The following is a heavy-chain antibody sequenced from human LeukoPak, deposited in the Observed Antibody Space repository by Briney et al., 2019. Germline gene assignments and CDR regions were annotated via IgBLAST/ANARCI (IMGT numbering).Heavy chain of an antibody. J-gene: IGHJ1*01. D-gene: IGHD1-26*01. CDR2: ITSSSSYI. Sequence: GGSLRLSCAASGFTFSSYTMNWVRQAPGKGLEWVSSITSSSSYIYIPDSVRGRFAISRDNAKNSLYLQMNSLRAEDTAVYYCVRGSVTYSGGYFQHWGQGTLVTVSS. CDR1: GFTFSSYT. V-gene: IGHV3-21*01. CDR3: VRGSVTYSGGYFQH.